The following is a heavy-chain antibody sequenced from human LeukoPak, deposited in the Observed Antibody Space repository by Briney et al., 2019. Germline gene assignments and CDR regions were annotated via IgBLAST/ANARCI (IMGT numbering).Heavy chain of an antibody. D-gene: IGHD6-13*01. CDR3: ARASRDRSWYIDDC. CDR2: IHWNSGST. V-gene: IGHV3-20*04. J-gene: IGHJ4*02. Sequence: RPGGSLRLSCVASGFTFDDYGISWVRQAPGKGLEWVSRIHWNSGSTRYADSVKGRVTISRDNAKNSLYLQMHSLTAEDTAVYYCARASRDRSWYIDDCWGQGTLVTVSS. CDR1: GFTFDDYG.